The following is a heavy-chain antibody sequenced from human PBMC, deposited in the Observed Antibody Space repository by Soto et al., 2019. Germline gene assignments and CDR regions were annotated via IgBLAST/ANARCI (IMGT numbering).Heavy chain of an antibody. D-gene: IGHD3-22*01. CDR1: GFTVSSNY. V-gene: IGHV3-66*01. CDR3: ARARNYYDSSGYYAGEYYFDY. CDR2: IYSGGST. Sequence: PGGSLRLSCAASGFTVSSNYMSWVRQAPGKGLEWVSVIYSGGSTYYADSVKGRFTISRDNSKNTLYLQMNSLRAEDTAVYYCARARNYYDSSGYYAGEYYFDYWGQGTLVTVSS. J-gene: IGHJ4*02.